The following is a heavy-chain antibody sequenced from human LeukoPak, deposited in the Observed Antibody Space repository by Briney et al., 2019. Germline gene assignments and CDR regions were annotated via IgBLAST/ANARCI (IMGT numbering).Heavy chain of an antibody. D-gene: IGHD3-22*01. J-gene: IGHJ4*02. CDR3: ARPYYYDSSGYYGPDYSPYYFDY. Sequence: ASVKVSCKASGYTFTGYYMHWVRQAPGQGLEWMGWISPNSGGTNYAQKFQGRVTMTRDTSISTAYMELSRLRSDDTAVYYCARPYYYDSSGYYGPDYSPYYFDYWGQGTLVTVSS. CDR2: ISPNSGGT. CDR1: GYTFTGYY. V-gene: IGHV1-2*02.